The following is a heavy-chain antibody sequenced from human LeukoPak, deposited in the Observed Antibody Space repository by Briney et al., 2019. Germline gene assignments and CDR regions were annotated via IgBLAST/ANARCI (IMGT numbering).Heavy chain of an antibody. CDR3: ARPLVDRYSGSIDGDYYYGMDV. J-gene: IGHJ6*02. D-gene: IGHD1-26*01. CDR1: GGTFSSYA. Sequence: SVKVSCKASGGTFSSYAISWVRQATGQGLEWMGGIIPIFDTANYAQKFQGRVTITADGSTSTAYMELSSLRSEDTAVYYCARPLVDRYSGSIDGDYYYGMDVWGQGTTVTVSS. CDR2: IIPIFDTA. V-gene: IGHV1-69*13.